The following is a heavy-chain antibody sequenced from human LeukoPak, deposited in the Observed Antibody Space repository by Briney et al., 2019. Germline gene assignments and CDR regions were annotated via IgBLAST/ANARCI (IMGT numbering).Heavy chain of an antibody. CDR1: GFTFSSYA. Sequence: PGGSLRLSCAASGFTFSSYAMSWVRYAPGKGPEWVAGIRDTGSSTYYADSAKGRFTISRDNVKNTLYLQMNSLRDDDTAIYDCTRESIYCSSTSCYSPYGLGVWGQGTTVTVSS. D-gene: IGHD2-2*02. V-gene: IGHV3-23*01. CDR2: IRDTGSST. J-gene: IGHJ6*02. CDR3: TRESIYCSSTSCYSPYGLGV.